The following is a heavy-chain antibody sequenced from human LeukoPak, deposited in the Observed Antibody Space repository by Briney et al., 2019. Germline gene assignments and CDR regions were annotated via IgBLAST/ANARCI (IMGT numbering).Heavy chain of an antibody. CDR3: ARDNYGMDV. Sequence: PGGSLRLSCAASGFMFSTYAMHWVRQAPGKGLEWVAVISYDGSNEYYADSVRGRFTISRDNSKNTLFLQMNSLRVEDTAVYYCARDNYGMDVWGQGTTVTVSS. J-gene: IGHJ6*02. CDR1: GFMFSTYA. V-gene: IGHV3-30-3*01. CDR2: ISYDGSNE.